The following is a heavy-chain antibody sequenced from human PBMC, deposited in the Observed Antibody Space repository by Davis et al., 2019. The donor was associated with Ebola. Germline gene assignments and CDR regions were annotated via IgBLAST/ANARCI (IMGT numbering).Heavy chain of an antibody. CDR1: GFTFSSYW. CDR2: INSDGSST. D-gene: IGHD6-13*01. Sequence: PGGSLRLSCAASGFTFSSYWMHWVRQAPGKGLVWVSRINSDGSSTSYADSVKGRFTISRDNSKNTLYLQMSSLRAEDTAVYYCARGKAAGGFDYWGQGTLVIVSS. J-gene: IGHJ4*02. V-gene: IGHV3-74*01. CDR3: ARGKAAGGFDY.